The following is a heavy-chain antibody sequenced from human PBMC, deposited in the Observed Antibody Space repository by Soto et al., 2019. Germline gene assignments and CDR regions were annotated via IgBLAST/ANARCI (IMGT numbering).Heavy chain of an antibody. CDR1: GYTLTELS. CDR2: FDPEDGET. CDR3: ATSTITFGGVIVMDYFDY. Sequence: ASVKVSCNVSGYTLTELSMHLVRQAPGKGLEWMGGFDPEDGETIYAQKFQGRVTMTEDTSTDTAYMELSSLRSEDTAVYYCATSTITFGGVIVMDYFDYWGQGTLVTVSS. V-gene: IGHV1-24*01. J-gene: IGHJ4*02. D-gene: IGHD3-16*02.